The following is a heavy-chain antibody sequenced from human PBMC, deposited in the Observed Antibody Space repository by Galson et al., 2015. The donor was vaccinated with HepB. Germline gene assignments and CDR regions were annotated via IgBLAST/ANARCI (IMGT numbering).Heavy chain of an antibody. D-gene: IGHD6-13*01. J-gene: IGHJ4*02. V-gene: IGHV3-11*06. CDR3: ARAGDSTSWPGEFDY. CDR1: GFTFSDYY. Sequence: SLRLSCAASGFTFSDYYMSWIRQAPGKGLEWVSYISSYSTYTSYADSVKGRFTVSRDNAKNSLYLQMNSLRAEDTAVYYCARAGDSTSWPGEFDYWGQGSLVTVSS. CDR2: ISSYSTYT.